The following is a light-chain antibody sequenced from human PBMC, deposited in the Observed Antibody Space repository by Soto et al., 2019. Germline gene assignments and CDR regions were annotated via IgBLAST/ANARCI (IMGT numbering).Light chain of an antibody. V-gene: IGKV3-11*01. CDR2: DAS. CDR1: QSVSSY. Sequence: EIVLTQSPATLSLSPGERATLSCRASQSVSSYLAWYQQKPGQAPRLLIYDASNRATGIPARFSGSGSGTDFSLTINRLEPEDFAVYYGQQYGDSPKYTFGQGTRLEIK. J-gene: IGKJ2*01. CDR3: QQYGDSPKYT.